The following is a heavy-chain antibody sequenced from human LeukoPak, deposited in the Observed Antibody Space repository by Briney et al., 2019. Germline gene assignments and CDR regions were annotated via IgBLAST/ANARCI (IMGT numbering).Heavy chain of an antibody. CDR1: GFTFSSYA. J-gene: IGHJ4*02. V-gene: IGHV3-23*01. CDR2: ISGSGGST. CDR3: AEVGGGGDYIPFVY. Sequence: GGSLRLSCPVSGFTFSSYARSGVRQAPGKGLEWVSAISGSGGSTYYADSVKGRFTISRDNSKNTLYLQMNSLRAEDTAVYYCAEVGGGGDYIPFVYWGQGTLVTVSS. D-gene: IGHD4-17*01.